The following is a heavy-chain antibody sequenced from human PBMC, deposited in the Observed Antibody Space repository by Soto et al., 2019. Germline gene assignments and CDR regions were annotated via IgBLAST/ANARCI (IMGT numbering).Heavy chain of an antibody. CDR2: IYYNGST. CDR1: GGSISSSSYY. J-gene: IGHJ4*02. D-gene: IGHD2-2*02. V-gene: IGHV4-39*01. Sequence: QLQLQESGPGLVKPSETLSLTCTVSGGSISSSSYYWGWIRQPPGKGLEWIGSIYYNGSTYYNPSLKSRVTISVDTSKNQFSLKLSSVTAADTAVYYCARHSFIRAPAAIRRHFDYWGQGTLVTVSS. CDR3: ARHSFIRAPAAIRRHFDY.